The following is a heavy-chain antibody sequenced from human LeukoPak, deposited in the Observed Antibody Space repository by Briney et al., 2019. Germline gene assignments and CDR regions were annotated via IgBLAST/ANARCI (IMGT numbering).Heavy chain of an antibody. J-gene: IGHJ4*02. CDR2: ISSSSSYI. CDR3: ARIYSGSYDTNFDY. V-gene: IGHV3-21*01. D-gene: IGHD1-26*01. CDR1: GFTFSSYS. Sequence: PGGSLRLSCAASGFTFSSYSMNWVRQAPGKGLEWVSSISSSSSYIYYADSEKGRFTISRDNAKNSLYLQMNSLRAEDTAVYYCARIYSGSYDTNFDYWGQGTLVTVSS.